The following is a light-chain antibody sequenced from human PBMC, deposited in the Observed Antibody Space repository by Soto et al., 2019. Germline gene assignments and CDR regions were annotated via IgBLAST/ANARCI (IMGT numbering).Light chain of an antibody. CDR2: DVT. CDR1: SSDVGGYNY. CDR3: SSYSGVTTVV. Sequence: QSALTQPASVSGSPGQSITISCTGASSDVGGYNYVSWYQQHPGKAPKLMIYDVTNRPSGVSVHFSGSKSGNTASLTISWLQPEDEAHYYCSSYSGVTTVVFGGGTKLTVL. J-gene: IGLJ3*02. V-gene: IGLV2-14*01.